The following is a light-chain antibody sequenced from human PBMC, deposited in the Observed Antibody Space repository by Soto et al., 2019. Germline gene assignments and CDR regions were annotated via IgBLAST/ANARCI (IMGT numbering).Light chain of an antibody. Sequence: DIVLTQDPDSLAVSLGERAIIDCKSSQSLLDSSINKNHLAWYQQRPGQPPRLLIFWASTRESGVPDRFSGSGSGTDFTLTISSLQAEDVAVYYCQQFSTLPLTFGGGTKVEIK. CDR2: WAS. V-gene: IGKV4-1*01. J-gene: IGKJ4*01. CDR1: QSLLDSSINKNH. CDR3: QQFSTLPLT.